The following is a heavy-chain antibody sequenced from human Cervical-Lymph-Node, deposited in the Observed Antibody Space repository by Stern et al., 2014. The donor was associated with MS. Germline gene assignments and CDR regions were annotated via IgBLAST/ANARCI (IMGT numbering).Heavy chain of an antibody. J-gene: IGHJ4*02. CDR3: ARGDSSSPLEY. V-gene: IGHV3-33*01. D-gene: IGHD6-6*01. Sequence: VQLVESGGGVVQPGRSLRLSCAASGFTFSSYGMHWVRQTPGKGLEWVAVIWYDGSNKYYADSEKGRFTISRDNSENTLYLQMNSLRAEDTAVYYCARGDSSSPLEYWGQGTLVTVSS. CDR2: IWYDGSNK. CDR1: GFTFSSYG.